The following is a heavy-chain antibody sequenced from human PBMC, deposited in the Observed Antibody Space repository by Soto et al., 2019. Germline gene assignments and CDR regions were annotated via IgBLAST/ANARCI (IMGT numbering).Heavy chain of an antibody. CDR3: ETGGDSGYDFDY. CDR2: FDPEDGET. CDR1: GYTLTELS. J-gene: IGHJ4*02. D-gene: IGHD5-12*01. V-gene: IGHV1-24*01. Sequence: ASVKVSCKVSGYTLTELSMHWVRQAPGKGLEWMGGFDPEDGETIYAQKFQGRVTMTEDTSTDTAYMELSSLRSEDTAVYYCETGGDSGYDFDYWGQGTLVTVSS.